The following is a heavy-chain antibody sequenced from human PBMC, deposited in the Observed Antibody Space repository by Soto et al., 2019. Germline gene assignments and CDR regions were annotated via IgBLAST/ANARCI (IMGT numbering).Heavy chain of an antibody. D-gene: IGHD2-2*01. CDR1: GGSISSSSYY. CDR2: IYYSGST. CDR3: ARAEPAARAYYYDGMDV. V-gene: IGHV4-39*01. J-gene: IGHJ6*02. Sequence: KSSETLSLTCTVSGGSISSSSYYWGWIRQPPGKGLEWIGSIYYSGSTYYNPSLKSRVTISVDTSKNQFSLKLSSVTAADTAVYYCARAEPAARAYYYDGMDVWGQGTTVTVSS.